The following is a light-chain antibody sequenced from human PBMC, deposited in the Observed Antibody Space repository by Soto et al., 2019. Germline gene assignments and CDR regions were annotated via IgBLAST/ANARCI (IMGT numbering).Light chain of an antibody. CDR1: QSISSTY. V-gene: IGKV3-20*01. CDR3: QHYDSVRWP. CDR2: DAS. J-gene: IGKJ1*01. Sequence: IVLSQSPGTLSLTPGERATLSCRASQSISSTYLTWYHPRPGPAPRLLIYDASRRATGIPDRFSGSGSGTDFSLTISRLEPEDFAVYYCQHYDSVRWPFGLGTMVAIK.